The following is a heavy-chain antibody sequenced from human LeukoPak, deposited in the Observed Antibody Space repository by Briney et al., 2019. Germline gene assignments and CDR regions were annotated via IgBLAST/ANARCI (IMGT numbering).Heavy chain of an antibody. CDR3: ARGSIKNFDY. Sequence: PSETLSLTCTVSGGSINSYYWSWIRQPPGKGLEWIGYIYYSGSTNYNPSLKSRVTISVDTSKNQFSLKLSSVTAADTAVYYGARGSIKNFDYWGQGTLVTVSS. J-gene: IGHJ4*02. CDR2: IYYSGST. D-gene: IGHD3-9*01. V-gene: IGHV4-59*01. CDR1: GGSINSYY.